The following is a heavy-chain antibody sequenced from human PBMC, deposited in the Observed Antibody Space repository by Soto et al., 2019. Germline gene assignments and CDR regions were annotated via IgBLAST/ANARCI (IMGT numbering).Heavy chain of an antibody. V-gene: IGHV3-48*03. D-gene: IGHD2-21*02. CDR2: ISSSGSTI. Sequence: GGSLRLSCAASGFTFSSYEMNWVRQAPGKGLEWVSYISSSGSTIYYADSVKGRFTISRDNAKNSLYLQMNSLRAEDTAVYYCASAFPVVTAHYYYYGMDVWGQGTTVTVSS. CDR1: GFTFSSYE. J-gene: IGHJ6*02. CDR3: ASAFPVVTAHYYYYGMDV.